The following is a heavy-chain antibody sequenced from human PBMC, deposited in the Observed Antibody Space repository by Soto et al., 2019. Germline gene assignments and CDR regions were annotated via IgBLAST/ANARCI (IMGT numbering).Heavy chain of an antibody. CDR1: GYTLTELS. Sequence: ASVKVSCKVSGYTLTELSMHWVRQAPGKGLEWMGGFDPEDGETIYAQKFQGRVTMTEDTSTDTAYMELSSLRSEDTAVYYCATVGYWSGGSCYGDNWFDPWGKGTLVTVSS. D-gene: IGHD2-15*01. V-gene: IGHV1-24*01. CDR2: FDPEDGET. J-gene: IGHJ5*02. CDR3: ATVGYWSGGSCYGDNWFDP.